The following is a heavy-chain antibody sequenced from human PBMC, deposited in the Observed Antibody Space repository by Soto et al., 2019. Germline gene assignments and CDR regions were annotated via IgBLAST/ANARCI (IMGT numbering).Heavy chain of an antibody. J-gene: IGHJ4*02. V-gene: IGHV1-69*01. CDR3: ARAPGLRLGELSLLGYFDY. Sequence: QVQLVQSGAEVKKPGSSVKVSCKASGGTFSSYAISWVRQAPGHGLEWMGGIIPIFGTANYAQKFQGRVTITADEATSTAYMGLSSLRSEDTAVYYCARAPGLRLGELSLLGYFDYWGQGTLVTVSS. D-gene: IGHD3-16*02. CDR1: GGTFSSYA. CDR2: IIPIFGTA.